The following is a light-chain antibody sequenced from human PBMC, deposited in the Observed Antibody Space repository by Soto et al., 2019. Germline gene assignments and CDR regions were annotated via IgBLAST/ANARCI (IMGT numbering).Light chain of an antibody. V-gene: IGLV4-69*01. J-gene: IGLJ1*01. CDR1: SGHSSYA. CDR3: QTGGTGIHV. CDR2: LNSDGSH. Sequence: QSVLTQSPSASASLGASVTLTCTLSSGHSSYAIAWHQQQPEKGPRYLMKLNSDGSHSRGDGIPDRFSGSSSGAERYLTISSLQSEDEADYYCQTGGTGIHVFGTGTKVTVL.